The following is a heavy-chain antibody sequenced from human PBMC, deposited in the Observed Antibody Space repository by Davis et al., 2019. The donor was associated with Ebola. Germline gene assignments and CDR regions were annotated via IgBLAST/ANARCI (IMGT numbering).Heavy chain of an antibody. D-gene: IGHD6-19*01. V-gene: IGHV3-21*01. CDR1: GFTFDTYD. Sequence: GESLKISCAASGFTFDTYDMNWVRQAPGKGLEWVASISNSGAHKNYADSLQGRFTVARDNAKNALYLQMNSLRAEDTAVYYCARTIAVAGPGSWGQGTLVTVSS. CDR2: ISNSGAHK. J-gene: IGHJ5*02. CDR3: ARTIAVAGPGS.